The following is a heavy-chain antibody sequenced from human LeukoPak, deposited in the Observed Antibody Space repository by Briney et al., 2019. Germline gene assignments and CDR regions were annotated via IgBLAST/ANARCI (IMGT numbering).Heavy chain of an antibody. J-gene: IGHJ5*02. CDR2: MNPNSGNT. CDR3: ARSRYNWNYRGKVNWSDP. CDR1: GYTFTSYD. V-gene: IGHV1-8*01. Sequence: VSVKVSCKASGYTFTSYDINWVRQATGQGLEWMGWMNPNSGNTGYAQKFQGRVTMTRNTSISTAYMELSSLRSEDTAVYYCARSRYNWNYRGKVNWSDPWGQGTLVTVAS. D-gene: IGHD1-7*01.